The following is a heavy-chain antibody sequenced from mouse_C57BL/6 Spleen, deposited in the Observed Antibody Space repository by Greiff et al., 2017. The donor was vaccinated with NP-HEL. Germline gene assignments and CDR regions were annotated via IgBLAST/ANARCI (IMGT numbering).Heavy chain of an antibody. CDR1: GYAFSSSW. Sequence: VQLQQSGPELVKPGASVKISCKASGYAFSSSWMNWVKQRPGKGLEWIGRIYPGDGDTNYNGKFKGKATLTADKSSSTAYMQLSSLTSEDSAVYLSARWDGYYAMDYWGQGTSVTVSS. D-gene: IGHD2-3*01. J-gene: IGHJ4*01. CDR3: ARWDGYYAMDY. CDR2: IYPGDGDT. V-gene: IGHV1-82*01.